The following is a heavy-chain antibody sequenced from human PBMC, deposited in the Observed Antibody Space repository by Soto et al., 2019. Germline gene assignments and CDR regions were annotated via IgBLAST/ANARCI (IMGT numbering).Heavy chain of an antibody. V-gene: IGHV3-53*01. D-gene: IGHD3-22*01. CDR3: AQSSYYDSSGHWSRGDAFDI. J-gene: IGHJ3*02. CDR2: IYSGGST. CDR1: GFTVSSNY. Sequence: EVQLVESGGGLIQPGGSLRLSCAASGFTVSSNYMSWVRQAPGKGLEWVSVIYSGGSTYYADSVKGRFTISRDNSKNTLYLQMNSLRAEDTAVYYCAQSSYYDSSGHWSRGDAFDIWGQGTMVTVSS.